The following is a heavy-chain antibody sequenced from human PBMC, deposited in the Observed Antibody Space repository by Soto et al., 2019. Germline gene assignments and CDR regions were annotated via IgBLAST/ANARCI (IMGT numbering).Heavy chain of an antibody. CDR3: ARARRPFNYDILTGYHPNHY. CDR2: IYYSGST. CDR1: GGSISSGDYY. D-gene: IGHD3-9*01. V-gene: IGHV4-30-4*01. Sequence: SETLYLTCTVSGGSISSGDYYWSWIRQPPGKGLEWIGYIYYSGSTYYNPSLKSRVTISVDTSKNQFSLKLSSVTAADTAVYYCARARRPFNYDILTGYHPNHYWGQGNLVTVSP. J-gene: IGHJ4*02.